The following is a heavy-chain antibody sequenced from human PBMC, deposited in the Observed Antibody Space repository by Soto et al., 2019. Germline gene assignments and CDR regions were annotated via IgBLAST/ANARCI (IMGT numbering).Heavy chain of an antibody. CDR1: GFTFSSYG. D-gene: IGHD1-20*01. V-gene: IGHV3-30*18. J-gene: IGHJ3*02. Sequence: GGSLRLSCAASGFTFSSYGMHWVRQAPGKGLEWVAVISYDGSNKYYADSVKGRFTISRDNSKNTLFLQMTSLSAEDTAIYYCAKDRMDHNSVWDPFDIWGQGTMVTVSS. CDR3: AKDRMDHNSVWDPFDI. CDR2: ISYDGSNK.